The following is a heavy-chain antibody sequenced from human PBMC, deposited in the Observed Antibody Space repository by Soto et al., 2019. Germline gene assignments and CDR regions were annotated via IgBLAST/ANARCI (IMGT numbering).Heavy chain of an antibody. CDR3: AKPPIYSTRPINYMDV. CDR1: GFTFSSYA. CDR2: ISGSGGST. V-gene: IGHV3-23*01. D-gene: IGHD2-21*01. Sequence: EVQLLESGGGLVQPGGSLRLSCAASGFTFSSYAMSWVRQAPGKGLEWVSAISGSGGSTYYADSVKGRFTISRDNSKNTLYLQMNSLRAEDTAVYYCAKPPIYSTRPINYMDVWGKGTTVTVSS. J-gene: IGHJ6*03.